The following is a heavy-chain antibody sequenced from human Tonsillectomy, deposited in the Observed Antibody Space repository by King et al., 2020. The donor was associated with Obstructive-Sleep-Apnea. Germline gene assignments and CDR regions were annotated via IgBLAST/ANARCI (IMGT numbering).Heavy chain of an antibody. CDR2: ISGSGGST. V-gene: IGHV3-23*04. CDR1: GFTFSSYA. CDR3: ANRVGASVAGTRTDDAFYI. D-gene: IGHD6-19*01. Sequence: VQLVESGGGLVQPGGSLRLSCAASGFTFSSYAMSWVRQAPGKGLEWVSSISGSGGSTYYADSMMGRFTISRDNSKNTLYLQMNSLRAEDTAVYYCANRVGASVAGTRTDDAFYIWGQGTMVTVSS. J-gene: IGHJ3*02.